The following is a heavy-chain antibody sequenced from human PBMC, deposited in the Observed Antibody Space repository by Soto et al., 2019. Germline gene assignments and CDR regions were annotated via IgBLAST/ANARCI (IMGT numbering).Heavy chain of an antibody. CDR3: ARHNYGSGSTYFDY. CDR2: IYYSGST. CDR1: GGSISSYY. D-gene: IGHD3-10*01. J-gene: IGHJ4*02. V-gene: IGHV4-59*08. Sequence: QVQLQESGPGLVKPSETLSLTCTVSGGSISSYYWSWIRQPPGKGLEWIGYIYYSGSTNYNPSLTSRVTRSVDTSKNHFSLKLNSMTAAYTAVYYCARHNYGSGSTYFDYWGQGTLVTVSS.